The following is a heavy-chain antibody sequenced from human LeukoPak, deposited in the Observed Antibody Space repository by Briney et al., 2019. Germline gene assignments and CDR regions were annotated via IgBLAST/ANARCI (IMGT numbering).Heavy chain of an antibody. D-gene: IGHD2-2*01. CDR1: GGSISSSSYY. J-gene: IGHJ6*02. V-gene: IGHV4-39*01. Sequence: SETLSLTCTVSGGSISSSSYYWGWIRQPPGKGLEWIGSIYYRGSSYYNPSLKSRVTISVDTSKNQFSLRLSSVTAADTAVYYCASCSSPSCYYLGYYGMDVWGQGTTVTVSS. CDR3: ASCSSPSCYYLGYYGMDV. CDR2: IYYRGSS.